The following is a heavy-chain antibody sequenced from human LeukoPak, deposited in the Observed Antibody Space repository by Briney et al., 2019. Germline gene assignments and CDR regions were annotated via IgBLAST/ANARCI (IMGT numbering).Heavy chain of an antibody. Sequence: SETLSLTCAVYGGSFSGYYWSWICQPPGKGLEWIGEINHSGSTNYNPSLKSRVTISVDTSKNQFSLKLSSVTAADTAVYYCARGRPLGGPFDPWGQGTLVTVSS. CDR1: GGSFSGYY. V-gene: IGHV4-34*01. D-gene: IGHD7-27*01. CDR3: ARGRPLGGPFDP. CDR2: INHSGST. J-gene: IGHJ5*02.